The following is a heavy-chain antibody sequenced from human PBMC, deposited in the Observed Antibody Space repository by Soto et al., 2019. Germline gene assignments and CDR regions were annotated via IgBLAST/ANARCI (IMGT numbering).Heavy chain of an antibody. J-gene: IGHJ4*01. D-gene: IGHD2-2*01. CDR1: GYSFTSYW. CDR3: SRHLVGSTRGNFDY. Sequence: GATLKISCKTSGYSFTSYWIGWVRQMPGKGMEWMGNIYPYDSDTRYSPSFQGQVTISADTSITTAYLQWSGLRASDTAMYLCSRHLVGSTRGNFDYWGQGTLVTVSS. V-gene: IGHV5-51*01. CDR2: IYPYDSDT.